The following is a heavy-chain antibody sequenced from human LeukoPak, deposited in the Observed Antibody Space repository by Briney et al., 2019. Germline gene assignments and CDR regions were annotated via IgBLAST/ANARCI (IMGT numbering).Heavy chain of an antibody. D-gene: IGHD1-26*01. CDR3: ARGIVGAIFDY. V-gene: IGHV4-59*12. J-gene: IGHJ4*02. CDR2: IYYSGST. CDR1: GGSISSYY. Sequence: SETLSLTCTVSGGSISSYYWSWIRQPPGKGLEWIGYIYYSGSTNYNPSLKSRVTMSVDTSKNQFSLKLSSVTAADTAVYYCARGIVGAIFDYWGQGTLVTVSS.